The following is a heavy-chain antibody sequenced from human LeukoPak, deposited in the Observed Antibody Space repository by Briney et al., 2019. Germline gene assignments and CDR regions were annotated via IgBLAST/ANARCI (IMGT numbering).Heavy chain of an antibody. CDR3: AKDMEGSSQGY. V-gene: IGHV3-48*03. J-gene: IGHJ4*02. Sequence: GGSLRLSCAASGFTFSGHEMNWVRQAPGKGLECVSNISSSGSSKYYADSVKGRFTISRDNAKNSLYLQMNSLRAEDTALYYCAKDMEGSSQGYWGQGTLVTVSS. D-gene: IGHD6-6*01. CDR2: ISSSGSSK. CDR1: GFTFSGHE.